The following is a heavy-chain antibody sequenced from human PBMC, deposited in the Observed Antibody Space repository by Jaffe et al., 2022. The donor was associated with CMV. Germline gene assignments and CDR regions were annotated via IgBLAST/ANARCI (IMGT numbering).Heavy chain of an antibody. CDR2: IRSKAFGGTT. V-gene: IGHV3-49*04. CDR1: GFTFGDYA. CDR3: TRGPHYYDSHGYPQAIY. J-gene: IGHJ4*02. D-gene: IGHD3-22*01. Sequence: EVQLVESGGGVVQPGRSLRLSCTASGFTFGDYAMSWVRQAPGKGLEWVSFIRSKAFGGTTEYAASVKGRFTISRDDSKSIAYLQMNSLKTEDTAVYWCTRGPHYYDSHGYPQAIYWGQGTLVTVSS.